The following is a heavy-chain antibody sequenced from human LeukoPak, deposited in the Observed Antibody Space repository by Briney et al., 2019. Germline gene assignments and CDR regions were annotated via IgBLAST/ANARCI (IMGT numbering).Heavy chain of an antibody. CDR1: GFTFSTYT. CDR2: ISSNGGGT. D-gene: IGHD3-10*01. Sequence: GGSLRLSCAASGFTFSTYTMTWVRQAPGKGLEWVSSISSNGGGTYYADSVKGRFTISRDNSKNTFYVQMNNLRTEDTAVYYCAKDPIYYVSGRFDIWGQGTMVTVSS. V-gene: IGHV3-23*01. CDR3: AKDPIYYVSGRFDI. J-gene: IGHJ3*02.